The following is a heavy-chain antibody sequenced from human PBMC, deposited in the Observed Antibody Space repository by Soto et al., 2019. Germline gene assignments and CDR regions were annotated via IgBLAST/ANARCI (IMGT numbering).Heavy chain of an antibody. V-gene: IGHV1-46*01. CDR1: GYTFTSYF. CDR3: ARLSRGAFDI. CDR2: FDPSGVAT. Sequence: QVQLVQSGAEVKKPGASVKVSCKASGYTFTSYFIHWVRQAPGQGLEWMGVFDPSGVATNSAQKFQGRLTMTRDTSTSTVYMDLTSLGSDDTALYYCARLSRGAFDIWGQGTLLTVSS. J-gene: IGHJ3*02.